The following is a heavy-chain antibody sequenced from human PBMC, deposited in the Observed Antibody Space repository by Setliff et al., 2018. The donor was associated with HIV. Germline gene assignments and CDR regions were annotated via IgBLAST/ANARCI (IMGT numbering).Heavy chain of an antibody. CDR3: AGFSYNFWVYRFDH. CDR2: IYYSGST. CDR1: GGSISSGGYF. Sequence: PSETLSLTCTVSGGSISSGGYFWSWIRQHPGKGLEWIGFIYYSGSTYYNPSLRSRITISIDTPTQQFFLNVTSVTAADTAVYYCAGFSYNFWVYRFDHWGQGALVTVSS. V-gene: IGHV4-31*03. J-gene: IGHJ4*02. D-gene: IGHD3-3*01.